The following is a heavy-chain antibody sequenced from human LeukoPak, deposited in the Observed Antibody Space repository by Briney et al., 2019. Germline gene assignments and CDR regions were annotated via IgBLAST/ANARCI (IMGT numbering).Heavy chain of an antibody. CDR1: GYSFTSYW. CDR3: ARRALQWELLDY. V-gene: IGHV5-51*01. CDR2: IYPGDSDT. D-gene: IGHD1-26*01. Sequence: GESLKISFMGSGYSFTSYWIGWVRQMPGKGLEWMGIIYPGDSDTRYSPSFEGQVTISVDRSISTAYLQWSSLKASDTAMYYCARRALQWELLDYWGQGTLVTVSS. J-gene: IGHJ4*02.